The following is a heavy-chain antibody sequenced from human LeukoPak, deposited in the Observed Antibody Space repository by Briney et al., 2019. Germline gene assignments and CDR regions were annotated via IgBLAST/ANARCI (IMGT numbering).Heavy chain of an antibody. CDR3: ARVRGLTVTTLYYYYYYMDV. D-gene: IGHD4-11*01. Sequence: SVKLSCKASGGTFSSYAISWVRQAPGQGLEWMGGIIPIFGTANYAQKFQGRVTITTDESTSTAYMELSSLRSEDTAVYYCARVRGLTVTTLYYYYYYMDVWGKGTTVTVSS. V-gene: IGHV1-69*05. J-gene: IGHJ6*03. CDR1: GGTFSSYA. CDR2: IIPIFGTA.